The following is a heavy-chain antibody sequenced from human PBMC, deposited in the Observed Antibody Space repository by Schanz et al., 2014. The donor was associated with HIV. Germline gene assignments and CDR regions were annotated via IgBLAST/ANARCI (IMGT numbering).Heavy chain of an antibody. CDR1: GYTFSNFG. CDR3: ARDRRALGVSYYYYGLDV. V-gene: IGHV1-18*01. D-gene: IGHD3-10*01. J-gene: IGHJ6*02. Sequence: QVQLVQSGAEVKKPGASVKVSCKASGYTFSNFGISWVRQAPGQGLEWLGWISTYNVNTNYAQNVQGRVTVTTDTSTSTAYMELRSLRSDDTAVYYCARDRRALGVSYYYYGLDVWGQGTTVTVSS. CDR2: ISTYNVNT.